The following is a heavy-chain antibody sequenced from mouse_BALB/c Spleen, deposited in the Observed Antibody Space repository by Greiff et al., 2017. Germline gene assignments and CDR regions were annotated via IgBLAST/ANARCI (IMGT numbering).Heavy chain of an antibody. J-gene: IGHJ1*01. V-gene: IGHV5-6-2*01. D-gene: IGHD2-3*01. CDR3: ARHDGYWYFDV. CDR2: INSNGGST. CDR1: GFTFSSYY. Sequence: EVKLVESGGGLVKLGGSLKLSCAASGFTFSSYYMSWVRQTPEKRLELVAAINSNGGSTYYPDTVKGRFTISRDNAKNTLYLQMSSLKSEDTALYHCARHDGYWYFDVWGAGTTVTVSS.